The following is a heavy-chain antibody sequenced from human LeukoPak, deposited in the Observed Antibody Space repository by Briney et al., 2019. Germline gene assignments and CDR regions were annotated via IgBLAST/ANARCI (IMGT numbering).Heavy chain of an antibody. CDR2: IYSGGST. V-gene: IGHV3-66*02. D-gene: IGHD1-1*01. J-gene: IGHJ5*02. CDR1: GFTVSSNY. Sequence: GGSLRLSCAASGFTVSSNYMSWVRQAPGKGLEWVSGIYSGGSTYYADSAKGRFTISRDNSKNTLYLQMNSLRAEDTAVYFCAREGTLYNWFDPWGQGTLVTVSS. CDR3: AREGTLYNWFDP.